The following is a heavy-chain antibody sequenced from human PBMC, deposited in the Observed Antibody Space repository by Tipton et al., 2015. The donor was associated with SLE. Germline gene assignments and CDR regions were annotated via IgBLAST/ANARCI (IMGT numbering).Heavy chain of an antibody. V-gene: IGHV3-33*08. Sequence: SLRLSCAASGFRVNDEYMNWVRQAPGKGLEWVASVWFDGGDEYYADSVKGRFTISRDDSKNMLYLQMNSLRVEDTAVYYCARDRGITRCGVIINEDFGHDNWGQGTLVTVSS. D-gene: IGHD3-3*01. CDR2: VWFDGGDE. CDR3: ARDRGITRCGVIINEDFGHDN. CDR1: GFRVNDEY. J-gene: IGHJ4*02.